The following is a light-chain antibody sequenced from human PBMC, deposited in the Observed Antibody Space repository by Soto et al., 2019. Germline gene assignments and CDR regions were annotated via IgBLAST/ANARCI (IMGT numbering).Light chain of an antibody. CDR3: CSYAGSGTPYV. Sequence: QSALTQPASVSGFPGQSITISCTGTSSDVGRYSLVSWYQQHPGKAPKLMIYEGSKRPSGVSNRFSGSKSGNTASLTISGLQAEDEADYYCCSYAGSGTPYVFGTGTKLTVL. CDR2: EGS. J-gene: IGLJ1*01. CDR1: SSDVGRYSL. V-gene: IGLV2-23*01.